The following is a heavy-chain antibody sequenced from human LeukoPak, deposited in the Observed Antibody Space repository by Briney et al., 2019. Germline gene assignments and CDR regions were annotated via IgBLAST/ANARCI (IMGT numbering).Heavy chain of an antibody. J-gene: IGHJ4*02. V-gene: IGHV3-23*01. Sequence: PGGSLRLSCAASGFTFSSYAMSWVRQAPGKGLEWVSAISGSGGTTYYADSVKGRFTISRDNAKNSLYLQMNSLRAEDTAVYYCARDSSNSCFDYWGQGTLVTVSS. CDR1: GFTFSSYA. CDR3: ARDSSNSCFDY. D-gene: IGHD2-2*01. CDR2: ISGSGGTT.